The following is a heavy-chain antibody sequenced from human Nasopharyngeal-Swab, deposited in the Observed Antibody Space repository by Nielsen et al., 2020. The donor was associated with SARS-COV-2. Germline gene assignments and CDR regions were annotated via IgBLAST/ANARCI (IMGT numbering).Heavy chain of an antibody. V-gene: IGHV4-59*13. CDR3: ARGFDY. CDR2: IYSSGST. Sequence: SETLSLTCTVSGGPISSFHWSWVRQAPGKGLEWIGYIYSSGSTTYNPSLKSRVTISVDTSKNQFSLKLSSVTAADTAVYYCARGFDYWGQGTLVTVSS. CDR1: GGPISSFH. J-gene: IGHJ4*02.